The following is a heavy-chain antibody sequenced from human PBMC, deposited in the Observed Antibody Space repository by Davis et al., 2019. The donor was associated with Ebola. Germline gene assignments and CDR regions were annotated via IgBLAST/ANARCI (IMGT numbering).Heavy chain of an antibody. CDR3: ARLPAATYYYYYGMDV. CDR2: ISYDGSNK. J-gene: IGHJ6*02. V-gene: IGHV3-30*03. Sequence: GGSLRLSCAAPGFTFSSYGMHWVRQAPGKGLEWVAVISYDGSNKYYADSVKGRFTISRDNSKNTLYLQMNSLRAEDTAVYYCARLPAATYYYYYGMDVWGQGTTVTVSS. D-gene: IGHD2-2*01. CDR1: GFTFSSYG.